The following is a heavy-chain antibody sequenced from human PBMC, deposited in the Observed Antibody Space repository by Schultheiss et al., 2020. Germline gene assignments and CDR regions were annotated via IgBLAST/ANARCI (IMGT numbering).Heavy chain of an antibody. CDR1: GGSFSGYY. J-gene: IGHJ4*02. Sequence: SETLSLTCAVYGGSFSGYYWSWIRQPPGKGLEWIGEINHSGSTNYNPSLKSRVTISVDTSKNQFSLKLSSVTAADTAVYYCARGDLGYWGQGTLVTVSS. CDR3: ARGDLGY. CDR2: INHSGST. V-gene: IGHV4-34*01.